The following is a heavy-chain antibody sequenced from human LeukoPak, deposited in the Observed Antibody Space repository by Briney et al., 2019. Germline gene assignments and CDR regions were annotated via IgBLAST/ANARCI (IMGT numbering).Heavy chain of an antibody. V-gene: IGHV4-39*07. D-gene: IGHD3-22*01. CDR1: GGSISGSSYY. J-gene: IGHJ6*02. Sequence: PSETLSLTCTVSGGSISGSSYYWGWIRQPPGKGLEWIGSIYYSGSTNYNPSLKSRVTISVDTSKNQFSLKLSSVTAADTAVYYCARDNAPYYYDSSGYYNYYYYGMDVWGQGTTVTVSS. CDR2: IYYSGST. CDR3: ARDNAPYYYDSSGYYNYYYYGMDV.